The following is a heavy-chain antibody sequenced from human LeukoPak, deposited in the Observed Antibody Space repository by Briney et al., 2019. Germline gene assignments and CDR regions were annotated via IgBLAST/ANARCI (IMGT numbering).Heavy chain of an antibody. J-gene: IGHJ4*02. D-gene: IGHD5-12*01. CDR3: AKADDIVATIGPFDY. Sequence: PGGSLRLSCAASGFTFSSYAMSRVRQAPGKGLEWVSAISGSGGSTYYADSVKGRFTISRDNSKNTLYLQMNSLRAEDTAVYYCAKADDIVATIGPFDYWGQGTLVTVSS. V-gene: IGHV3-23*01. CDR2: ISGSGGST. CDR1: GFTFSSYA.